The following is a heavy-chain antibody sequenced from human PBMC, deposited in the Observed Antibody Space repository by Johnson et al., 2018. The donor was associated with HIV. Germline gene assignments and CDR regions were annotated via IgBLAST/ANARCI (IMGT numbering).Heavy chain of an antibody. D-gene: IGHD3-22*01. J-gene: IGHJ3*02. CDR3: AKDQSTVVVPNAFDI. V-gene: IGHV3-66*02. CDR2: TGSGDKT. CDR1: GFTVSSNY. Sequence: VLLVESGGGLVQPGGSLRLSCAASGFTVSSNYMSWVRQAPGKWLEWVSTITGSGDKTWYADSVKGRFTISRDNSRNTLYLQMNSLRAEDTAVYYCAKDQSTVVVPNAFDIWGQGTMVTVSS.